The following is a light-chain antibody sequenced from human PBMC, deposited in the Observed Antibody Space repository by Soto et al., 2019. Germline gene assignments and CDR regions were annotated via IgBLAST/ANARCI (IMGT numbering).Light chain of an antibody. CDR2: DVS. V-gene: IGKV1-5*01. Sequence: DIQMTQSPSTLPASVGDRVTITCRASQSISNWLAWYQQKPGKAPKLLIYDVSSLESGVPPRFSGSGSGTDFTLTISSLQPDDFATYYCQHYNSYSEAFGQGTKVDIK. J-gene: IGKJ1*01. CDR1: QSISNW. CDR3: QHYNSYSEA.